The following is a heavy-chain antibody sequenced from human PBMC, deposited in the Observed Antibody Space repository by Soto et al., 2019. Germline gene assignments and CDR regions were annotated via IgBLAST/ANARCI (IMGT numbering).Heavy chain of an antibody. CDR2: ITYDGDNE. CDR1: GVTFSSYG. J-gene: IGHJ6*02. Sequence: GGSLRLSCAASGVTFSSYGMHWVRQAPGKGLEWVAVITYDGDNEHYADSVKGRFTISRDNSKSTLYLQMNSLRAEDTAVYYCGSTNYDPALKSRVTISVDTSKNQFSLKLSSVTAADTAVYYCARGKTEYYYDSSGYSQYYYYGMDVWGQGTTVTVSS. D-gene: IGHD3-10*01. V-gene: IGHV3-30*03. CDR3: GSTNYDPALKSRVTISVDTSKNQFSLKLSSVTAADTAVYYCARGKTEYYYDSSGYSQYYYYGMDV.